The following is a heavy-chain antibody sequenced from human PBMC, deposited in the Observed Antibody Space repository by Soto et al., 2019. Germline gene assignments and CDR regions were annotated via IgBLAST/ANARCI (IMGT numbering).Heavy chain of an antibody. CDR1: GYTFTSYG. CDR2: IIPIFGTA. D-gene: IGHD6-13*01. CDR3: ARTGEIAALRIAAAGLFDY. V-gene: IGHV1-69*13. Sequence: SVQVSSEASGYTFTSYGISWLRQAPAQGLAWMGGIIPIFGTANYAQKFQGRVTITADESTSTAYMELSSLRSEDTAVYYCARTGEIAALRIAAAGLFDYWGQGTLVTVSS. J-gene: IGHJ4*02.